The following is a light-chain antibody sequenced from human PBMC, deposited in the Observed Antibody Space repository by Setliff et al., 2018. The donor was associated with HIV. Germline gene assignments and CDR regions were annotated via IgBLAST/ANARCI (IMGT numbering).Light chain of an antibody. J-gene: IGKJ5*01. CDR1: QSISTY. CDR3: QQSYSTLIT. CDR2: ATS. V-gene: IGKV1-39*01. Sequence: DILMAQSPPSLSASVGDRVTITCRASQSISTYLNWYQQKPGQAPKLLIFATSSLQSGVPSRFSGSGSGTHFTLTISSLQPEDFATYYCQQSYSTLITFGQGTRLEIK.